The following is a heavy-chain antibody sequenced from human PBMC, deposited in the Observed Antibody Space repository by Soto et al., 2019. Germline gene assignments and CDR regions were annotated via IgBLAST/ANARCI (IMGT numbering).Heavy chain of an antibody. CDR3: AKDAVYRDGLWLMDS. CDR1: GFTVSTYA. Sequence: GGSLRRSCAASGFTVSTYAMTWVRQAPGKGLECVSGVTGSGSQIYYADSVKGRFTISKDNSKNTLYLQMSSLREEDTALYYCAKDAVYRDGLWLMDSWGQGTLVTVSS. CDR2: VTGSGSQI. D-gene: IGHD2-21*01. J-gene: IGHJ5*02. V-gene: IGHV3-23*01.